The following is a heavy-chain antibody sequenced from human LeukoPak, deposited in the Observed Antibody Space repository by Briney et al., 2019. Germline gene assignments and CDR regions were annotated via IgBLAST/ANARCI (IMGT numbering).Heavy chain of an antibody. Sequence: VASVKVSCKASGYTFTSHGISWVRQAPGQGLEWMGWISSNNGNTKYAQKFQGRVTMTTETSTSTAYMELRSLRSDDTAVYYCARDEGGPVNYWGQGTLVTVSS. D-gene: IGHD3-16*01. V-gene: IGHV1-18*01. J-gene: IGHJ4*02. CDR2: ISSNNGNT. CDR1: GYTFTSHG. CDR3: ARDEGGPVNY.